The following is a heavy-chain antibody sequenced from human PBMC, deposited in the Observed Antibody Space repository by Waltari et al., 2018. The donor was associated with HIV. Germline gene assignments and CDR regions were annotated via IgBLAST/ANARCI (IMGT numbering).Heavy chain of an antibody. J-gene: IGHJ5*02. CDR1: GYTFANYD. Sequence: QEQLVQSGAEVKKPGASIKVSCKASGYTFANYDINWVRQAAGQGPECMGWMDDKSGNTSYAQRFQDVVFMTRNTSINTAYMELSNLTSEDTAVYYCAGRSRSSGWSVVSLTWFDPRGQGTLVSVSS. V-gene: IGHV1-8*01. CDR2: MDDKSGNT. CDR3: AGRSRSSGWSVVSLTWFDP. D-gene: IGHD6-19*01.